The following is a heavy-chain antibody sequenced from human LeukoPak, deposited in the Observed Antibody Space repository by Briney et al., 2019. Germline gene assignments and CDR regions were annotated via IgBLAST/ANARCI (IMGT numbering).Heavy chain of an antibody. J-gene: IGHJ4*02. CDR2: ILYTGRT. CDR3: ARRDVGATIDY. V-gene: IGHV4-39*01. Sequence: PSETLSLTCTVSGDSISSSRFYWAWIRQPPGKGLEWIGSILYTGRTFYNPSLKSRVTISVDTSKSQFSLRLGSVTASDTAVYYCARRDVGATIDYWGQGTLVTVSS. D-gene: IGHD1-26*01. CDR1: GDSISSSRFY.